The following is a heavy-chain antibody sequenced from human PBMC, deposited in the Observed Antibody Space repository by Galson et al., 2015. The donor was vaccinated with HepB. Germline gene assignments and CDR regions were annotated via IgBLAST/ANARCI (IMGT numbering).Heavy chain of an antibody. CDR1: GFTFSSYN. V-gene: IGHV3-21*01. CDR2: ITGSSSYI. J-gene: IGHJ4*02. D-gene: IGHD2-8*02. CDR3: ARDPPRLVVSPGY. Sequence: LRLSCAASGFTFSSYNMNWVRQAPGKGLEWVSSITGSSSYIYYADTVKGRFTISRDNAKDSLYLQMNSLRAEDTAMYYCARDPPRLVVSPGYWGQGTLVTVSS.